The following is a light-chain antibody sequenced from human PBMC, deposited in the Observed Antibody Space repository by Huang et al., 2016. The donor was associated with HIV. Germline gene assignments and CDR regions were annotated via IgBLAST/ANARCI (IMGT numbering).Light chain of an antibody. CDR2: DAS. CDR1: HDINTY. J-gene: IGKJ3*01. V-gene: IGKV3-11*01. CDR3: QQRSNWPPFT. Sequence: EILLTQSPATLSLSPGERATLSCRPSHDINTYLAWYQQKPGQAPRLLIYDASTRATDIPARFRGSGSGTDFTLTINNLEPEDFAVYFCQQRSNWPPFTFGPGTKLDIK.